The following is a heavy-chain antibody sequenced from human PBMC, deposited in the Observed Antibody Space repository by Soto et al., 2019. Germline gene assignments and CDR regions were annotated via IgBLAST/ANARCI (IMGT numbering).Heavy chain of an antibody. Sequence: PGGSLRLSCAASGFTFSSYAMSWVRQAPGKGLEWVSAISGSGGSTYYADSVKGRFTISRDNSKNTLYLQMNSLRAEDTAVYYFAKLMAEDRGVKRGGAFDIWGQGTMVTVSS. J-gene: IGHJ3*02. CDR2: ISGSGGST. D-gene: IGHD3-10*01. V-gene: IGHV3-23*01. CDR3: AKLMAEDRGVKRGGAFDI. CDR1: GFTFSSYA.